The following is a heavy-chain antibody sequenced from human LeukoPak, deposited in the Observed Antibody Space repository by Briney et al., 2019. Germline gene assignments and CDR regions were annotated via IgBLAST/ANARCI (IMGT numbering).Heavy chain of an antibody. CDR1: GFTFSSYW. CDR3: ARDLVYHYYYYMDV. J-gene: IGHJ6*03. D-gene: IGHD2-15*01. V-gene: IGHV3-7*01. CDR2: IKQDGSEK. Sequence: GGSLRLSCAASGFTFSSYWMSWVRQAPGKGLEWVANIKQDGSEKYYVDSVKGRFTISRDNAKNSLYLQMNSLGAEDTAVYYCARDLVYHYYYYMDVWGKGTTVTVSS.